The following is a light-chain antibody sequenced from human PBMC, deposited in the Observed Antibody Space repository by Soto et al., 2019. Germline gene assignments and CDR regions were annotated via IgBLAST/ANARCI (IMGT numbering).Light chain of an antibody. CDR3: AAWDDSLSGRGWV. Sequence: QSVLTQPPSASGTPGQRVTISCSGSSSNIGSNYVYWYQQLPGTAPKLLIYRNNQRLSGVPDRFSGSKSGTSASLAISGLRSEDEADYYCAAWDDSLSGRGWVFGGGTKLTVL. V-gene: IGLV1-47*01. CDR2: RNN. CDR1: SSNIGSNY. J-gene: IGLJ3*02.